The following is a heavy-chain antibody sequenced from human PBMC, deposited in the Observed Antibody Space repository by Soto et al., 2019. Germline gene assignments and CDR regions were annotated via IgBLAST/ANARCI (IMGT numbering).Heavy chain of an antibody. Sequence: ASVKVSCKASGYPFTSYDINWVRQATGQGLEWMGWMNPNSGNTAYAQKFQGRVTITRNTSISTAYMELSSLRSEDTAVYYCARGMVVGVAASPHGMDVWGQGTTVTVS. CDR1: GYPFTSYD. D-gene: IGHD2-15*01. J-gene: IGHJ6*02. CDR2: MNPNSGNT. CDR3: ARGMVVGVAASPHGMDV. V-gene: IGHV1-8*01.